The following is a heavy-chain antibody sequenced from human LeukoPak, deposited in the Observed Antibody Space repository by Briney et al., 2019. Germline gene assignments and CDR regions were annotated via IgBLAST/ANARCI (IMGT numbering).Heavy chain of an antibody. Sequence: PGGSLRLSCAASGFSFSIYSMNWVRQAPGGGVEWVSSICSSSGYIYYADSVKGRFTISRNNAKNSLYLQMNSLRAEDTAVYYCAREQRYCSGGNCYSFFDYWGQGTLVTVSS. CDR3: AREQRYCSGGNCYSFFDY. CDR2: ICSSSGYI. CDR1: GFSFSIYS. V-gene: IGHV3-21*01. D-gene: IGHD2-15*01. J-gene: IGHJ4*02.